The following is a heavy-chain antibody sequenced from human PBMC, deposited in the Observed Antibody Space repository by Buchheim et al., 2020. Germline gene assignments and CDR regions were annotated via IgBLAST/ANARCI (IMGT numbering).Heavy chain of an antibody. Sequence: EVQLVESGGGLVQPGGSLRVSCAASGFSFSNYWMTWVRQAPGKGLEWVANINEDGSEKYHVDSVKGRFTISRDNAKNSLYLQMNSRRAEDTAVYYCARVRGSYSRDYWGQGTL. V-gene: IGHV3-7*01. J-gene: IGHJ4*02. CDR2: INEDGSEK. CDR3: ARVRGSYSRDY. D-gene: IGHD1-26*01. CDR1: GFSFSNYW.